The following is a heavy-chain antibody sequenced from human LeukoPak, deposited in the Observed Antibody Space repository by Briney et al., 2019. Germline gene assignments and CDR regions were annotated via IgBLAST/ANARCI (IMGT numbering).Heavy chain of an antibody. J-gene: IGHJ4*02. V-gene: IGHV4-39*01. D-gene: IGHD3-16*01. CDR2: IYYSGST. CDR1: GGSISSSSYY. CDR3: ARAGGFFSPFGY. Sequence: SETLSLTCTVSGGSISSSSYYWGWIRQPPGKGLEWIGSIYYSGSTYYNPSLKSRVTISVDTSKNQFSLKLSSVTAADTAVYYCARAGGFFSPFGYWGQGTLVTVSS.